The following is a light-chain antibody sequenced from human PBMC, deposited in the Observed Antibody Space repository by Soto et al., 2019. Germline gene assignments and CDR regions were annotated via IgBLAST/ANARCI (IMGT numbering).Light chain of an antibody. J-gene: IGKJ1*01. CDR2: DAS. V-gene: IGKV1-5*01. CDR1: QSISSW. Sequence: DIQMTQSPSTLSASVGDRVTITCRASQSISSWLAWYQQKPGKAPKLLIYDASSLQSGVPSRFSGSGSGTEFTLTISSLQPDDFATYFRQQFSSYPWTFGQGTKVEIK. CDR3: QQFSSYPWT.